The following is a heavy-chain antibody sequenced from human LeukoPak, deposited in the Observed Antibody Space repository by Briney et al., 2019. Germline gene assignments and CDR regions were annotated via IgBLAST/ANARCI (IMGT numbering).Heavy chain of an antibody. CDR2: INNDGTST. CDR1: GFTFSNYW. Sequence: GGSLRLSCATSGFTFSNYWMHWVRQAPGKGLVWVSHINNDGTSTSYADSVKGRFTISRDNARNSLYLQMDNLRAEDTGVYYCARDFYDGFALDYWGQGTLVTVSS. J-gene: IGHJ4*02. CDR3: ARDFYDGFALDY. D-gene: IGHD2/OR15-2a*01. V-gene: IGHV3-74*01.